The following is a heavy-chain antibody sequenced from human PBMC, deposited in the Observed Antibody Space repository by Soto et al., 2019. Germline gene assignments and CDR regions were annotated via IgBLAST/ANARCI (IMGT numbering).Heavy chain of an antibody. Sequence: GSGPTLVNPXQTLTLTCTFSGFSLSTSGMRVSWIRQPPGKALEWLARIDWDDDKLYSTSLKTRLTISKDTSKNQVVLTMTNMDPVDTATYYCARSIVAAGNRWFDPWGQGTLVTVSS. CDR3: ARSIVAAGNRWFDP. CDR1: GFSLSTSGMR. CDR2: IDWDDDK. J-gene: IGHJ5*02. V-gene: IGHV2-70*04. D-gene: IGHD6-13*01.